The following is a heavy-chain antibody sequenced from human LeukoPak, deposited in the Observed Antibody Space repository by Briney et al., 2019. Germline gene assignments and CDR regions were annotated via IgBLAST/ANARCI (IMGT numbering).Heavy chain of an antibody. CDR3: AKEAGYSGYDYPDY. D-gene: IGHD5-12*01. Sequence: LTGGSLRLSCAASGFTFSSYAMSWVRQAPGKGLEWVSAISGSGYSTYYADSVKGRFTISRDSSKNTLYLQMNSLRAEDTAVYYCAKEAGYSGYDYPDYWGQGTLVTVSS. CDR2: ISGSGYST. V-gene: IGHV3-23*01. J-gene: IGHJ4*02. CDR1: GFTFSSYA.